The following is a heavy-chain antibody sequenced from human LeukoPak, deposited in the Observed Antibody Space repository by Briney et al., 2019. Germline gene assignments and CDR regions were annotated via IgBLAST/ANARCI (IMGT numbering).Heavy chain of an antibody. V-gene: IGHV4-34*01. CDR3: ARLRNYYDSSGYYSSGYFQH. D-gene: IGHD3-22*01. Sequence: SETLSLTCAVYGGSFSGYYWSWIRQPPGKGLEWIGEINHSGGTDYNPSLKSRVTISVDTSKNQFSLKLSSVTAADTAVYYCARLRNYYDSSGYYSSGYFQHWGQGTLVTVSS. CDR1: GGSFSGYY. J-gene: IGHJ1*01. CDR2: INHSGGT.